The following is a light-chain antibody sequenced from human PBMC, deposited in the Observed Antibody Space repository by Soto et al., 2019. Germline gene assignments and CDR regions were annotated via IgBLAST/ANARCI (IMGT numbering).Light chain of an antibody. J-gene: IGLJ3*02. CDR3: GSWDINLRAVV. V-gene: IGLV1-51*01. Sequence: QSVLTQPPSVSAAPVQTVTIACYGTKSNIGSNYISWYQQLPGTAPKLVIYDINKRPSGIADRFSGSKSGTSAALGITGLQTEDEAYYFCGSWDINLRAVVFGGGTKLTVL. CDR2: DIN. CDR1: KSNIGSNY.